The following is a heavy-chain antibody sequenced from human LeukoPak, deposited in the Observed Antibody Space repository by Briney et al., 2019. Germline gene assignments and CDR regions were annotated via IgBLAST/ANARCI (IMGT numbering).Heavy chain of an antibody. CDR1: EGTFSSYA. J-gene: IGHJ4*02. D-gene: IGHD4-17*01. CDR2: IIPILGIA. V-gene: IGHV1-69*04. Sequence: SVKVSCKASEGTFSSYAISWVRQAPGQGLEWMGRIIPILGIANYAQKFQGRVTITADKSTSTAYMELSSLRSEDTAVYYCARWDYGDYFFDYWGQGTLVTVSS. CDR3: ARWDYGDYFFDY.